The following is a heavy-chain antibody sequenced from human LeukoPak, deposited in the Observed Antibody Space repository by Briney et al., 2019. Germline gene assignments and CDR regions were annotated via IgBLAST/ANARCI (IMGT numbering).Heavy chain of an antibody. V-gene: IGHV1-2*02. J-gene: IGHJ6*03. Sequence: ASVKVSCKASGYTFTGYYMHWVRQAPGQGLEWMGWINPNSGATNYAQKFQGRVTMTRDTSISTAYMELSRLRSDDTAVYYCARDFRLYYYYYMDVWGKGTTVTVSS. CDR3: ARDFRLYYYYYMDV. CDR1: GYTFTGYY. D-gene: IGHD5-12*01. CDR2: INPNSGAT.